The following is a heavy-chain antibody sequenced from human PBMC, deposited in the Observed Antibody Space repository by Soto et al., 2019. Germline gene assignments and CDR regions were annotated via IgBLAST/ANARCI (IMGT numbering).Heavy chain of an antibody. D-gene: IGHD1-26*01. V-gene: IGHV3-33*08. J-gene: IGHJ6*02. CDR3: AKGGANAGMDV. Sequence: QVQLVGSGGGVVQPGMSLRLSCVGSTFTFSRYDIHWVRQAPGKGLEWVAVIWDDGSKEFYADFVKGRFTISRDNSKNTVYLQMNSLREEDTALYYCAKGGANAGMDVWGQGTTVTVSS. CDR1: TFTFSRYD. CDR2: IWDDGSKE.